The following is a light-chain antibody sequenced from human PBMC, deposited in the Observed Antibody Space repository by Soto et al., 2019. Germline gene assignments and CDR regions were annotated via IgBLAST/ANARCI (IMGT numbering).Light chain of an antibody. CDR2: AAS. J-gene: IGKJ5*01. V-gene: IGKV1-39*01. Sequence: DIQMTQSPSSLSASVRDRVTIXXRASQSISSYLNWYQQKPGKAPKXLIYAASSLQSGGPSRFSGSGSGTDFTLTSTGLQPEDFATYYCQQNYSLPITFGPGTRLEIK. CDR1: QSISSY. CDR3: QQNYSLPIT.